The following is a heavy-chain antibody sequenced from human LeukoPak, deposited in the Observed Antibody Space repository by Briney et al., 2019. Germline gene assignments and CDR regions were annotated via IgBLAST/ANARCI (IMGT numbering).Heavy chain of an antibody. CDR2: SYTSGST. CDR3: ARVPGLYDCGGNYFLY. CDR1: GGSISSGSYC. J-gene: IGHJ4*02. V-gene: IGHV4-61*02. Sequence: SQTLSLTCTVSGGSISSGSYCWIWLRQPAGKGLEWLGRSYTSGSTNYNPSLKSRVTTSEDTPNNQFSLKLSSMTAADTAVYYYARVPGLYDCGGNYFLYWGQGTLVTVSS. D-gene: IGHD4-23*01.